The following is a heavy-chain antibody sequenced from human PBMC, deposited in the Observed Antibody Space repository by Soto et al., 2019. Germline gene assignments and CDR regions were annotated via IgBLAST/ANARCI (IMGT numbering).Heavy chain of an antibody. CDR1: GGSFSGYY. CDR3: ARARWLQRIFDY. Sequence: PSETLSLTCAVYGGSFSGYYWSWIRQPPGKGLEWIGEINHSGSTNYNPSLKSRVTISVDTSKNQFSLKLSSVTAADTAVYYCARARWLQRIFDYWGQGTLVTVSS. J-gene: IGHJ4*02. CDR2: INHSGST. D-gene: IGHD5-12*01. V-gene: IGHV4-34*01.